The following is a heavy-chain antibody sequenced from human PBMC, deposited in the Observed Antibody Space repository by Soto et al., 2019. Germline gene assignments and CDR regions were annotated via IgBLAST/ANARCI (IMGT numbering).Heavy chain of an antibody. CDR1: GGSIDSYC. Sequence: QVQLQESGPGLVKPSETLSLTCTVSGGSIDSYCWTWIRQPPGKGLEWIGYVYYTGTTTYSPSLKSRVTISVDTSMNQISLKLSSVTAADTAFYYCARLGGYYQSLDTWGQGTLVTVSS. CDR2: VYYTGTT. V-gene: IGHV4-59*08. D-gene: IGHD3-22*01. J-gene: IGHJ5*02. CDR3: ARLGGYYQSLDT.